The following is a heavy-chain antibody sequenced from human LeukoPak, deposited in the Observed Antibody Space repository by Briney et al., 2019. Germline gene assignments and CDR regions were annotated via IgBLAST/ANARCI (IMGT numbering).Heavy chain of an antibody. CDR1: GITFRTYG. D-gene: IGHD5-18*01. V-gene: IGHV3-30*02. J-gene: IGHJ4*02. Sequence: GPSLTLSCLASGITFRTYGMHSVRQAPGKGLEWVAFIGFDGNNKHYADYVKGRFTISRDNSQNTLYLQMDSLRAEDTAVYYCAKVPLKQLWSPFDYWGQGTLVTVSS. CDR3: AKVPLKQLWSPFDY. CDR2: IGFDGNNK.